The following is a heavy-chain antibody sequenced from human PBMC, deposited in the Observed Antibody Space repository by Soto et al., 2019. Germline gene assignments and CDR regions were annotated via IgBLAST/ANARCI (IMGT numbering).Heavy chain of an antibody. CDR2: IIRDGSST. V-gene: IGHV3-74*01. CDR3: GRGGSGIYGMDI. D-gene: IGHD6-13*01. Sequence: EVQLVESGGGLVQPGGSLRLSCAASGFTFSSYWMHWVRQAPGKGLVWISRIIRDGSSTNYADSVKGRFTIPRDNAKNTLYLEINSLRADDTAVYFCGRGGSGIYGMDIWGQGTTVTVSS. CDR1: GFTFSSYW. J-gene: IGHJ6*02.